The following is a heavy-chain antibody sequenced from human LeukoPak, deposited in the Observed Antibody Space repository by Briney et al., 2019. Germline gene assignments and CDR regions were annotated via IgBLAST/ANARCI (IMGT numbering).Heavy chain of an antibody. J-gene: IGHJ4*02. CDR1: GFTFSSYE. CDR2: ISSSGSTI. CDR3: AKILTQTGTDHY. V-gene: IGHV3-48*03. Sequence: PGGSLRLSCAASGFTFSSYEMNWVRQAPGKGLEWVSYISSSGSTIYYADSVKGRFTISRDNAKDSLYLQMNSLRAGDTAIYYCAKILTQTGTDHYWGQGTLVTVSS. D-gene: IGHD1-7*01.